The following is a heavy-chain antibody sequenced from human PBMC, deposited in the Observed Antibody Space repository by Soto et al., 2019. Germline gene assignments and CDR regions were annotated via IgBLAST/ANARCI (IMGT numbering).Heavy chain of an antibody. CDR1: GGSISSGDYS. D-gene: IGHD2-15*01. Sequence: QLQLQESGSGLVKPSRTLSLTCIVSGGSISSGDYSWNWIRQPPGKGLQWIGYISPSGTTYYNPSLKIRVTKPLGRTKNHFYLTMSYVTAADTAEYYCARSTTLVLKYFDYWGQGTLVTVSS. CDR2: ISPSGTT. CDR3: ARSTTLVLKYFDY. J-gene: IGHJ4*02. V-gene: IGHV4-30-2*01.